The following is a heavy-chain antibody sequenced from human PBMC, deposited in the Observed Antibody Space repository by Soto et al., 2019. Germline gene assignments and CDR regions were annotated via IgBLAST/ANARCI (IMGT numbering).Heavy chain of an antibody. Sequence: PSETLSLTCAVYGGSFSGYYWTWIRQPPGTGLEWIGEINHSGSTNYNPSLKSRVTISVDTSKNQFSLKLTSVTAADTAVYYCARDKITGPFDYWGPGTLVTVSS. CDR3: ARDKITGPFDY. CDR1: GGSFSGYY. CDR2: INHSGST. J-gene: IGHJ4*02. D-gene: IGHD2-8*02. V-gene: IGHV4-34*01.